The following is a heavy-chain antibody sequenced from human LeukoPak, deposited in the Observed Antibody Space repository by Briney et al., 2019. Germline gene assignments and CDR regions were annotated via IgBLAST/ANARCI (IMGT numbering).Heavy chain of an antibody. D-gene: IGHD3-3*01. CDR2: IYTSGST. J-gene: IGHJ5*02. Sequence: PSETLSLTCTVSGGSISSYYWSWIRQPAGKGLEWIGRIYTSGSTNYNPSLKSRVTMSVDTSKNQFSLKLSSVTAADTAVYYCARDRRYDFWSGYYGRDWFDPWGQGTLVTVSS. CDR3: ARDRRYDFWSGYYGRDWFDP. CDR1: GGSISSYY. V-gene: IGHV4-4*07.